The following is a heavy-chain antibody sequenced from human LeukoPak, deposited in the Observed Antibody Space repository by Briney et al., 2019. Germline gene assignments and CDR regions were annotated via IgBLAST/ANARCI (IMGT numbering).Heavy chain of an antibody. V-gene: IGHV1-2*02. CDR1: GYTFTGYY. CDR2: INPNSGGT. CDR3: ARSSGSYDNWFDP. J-gene: IGHJ5*02. D-gene: IGHD1-26*01. Sequence: ASVKVSCKASGYTFTGYYMHWVRQAPGQGLEWMGWINPNSGGTNYAQKFQGRVTMTRDTSISTAYMELSRLRSDDTAVYYCARSSGSYDNWFDPWGQGTLVTVSS.